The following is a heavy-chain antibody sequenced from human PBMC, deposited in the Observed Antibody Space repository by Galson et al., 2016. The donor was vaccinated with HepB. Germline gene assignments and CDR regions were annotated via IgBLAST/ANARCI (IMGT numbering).Heavy chain of an antibody. CDR3: VQGSTAPAV. V-gene: IGHV3-23*01. Sequence: SLRLSCAASGFTFMNYGFHWVRQAPGKGLEVVSSISRSGDSTDYADSVKGRFTISRDNSKNTLSLQMNSLTADDTAIYYCVQGSTAPAVWGKGTTVTVSS. D-gene: IGHD2-2*01. CDR1: GFTFMNYG. CDR2: ISRSGDST. J-gene: IGHJ6*04.